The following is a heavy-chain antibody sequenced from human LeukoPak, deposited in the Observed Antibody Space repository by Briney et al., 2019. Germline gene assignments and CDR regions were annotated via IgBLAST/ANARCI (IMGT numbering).Heavy chain of an antibody. CDR3: AREGSGFRLIDY. D-gene: IGHD3-9*01. J-gene: IGHJ4*02. V-gene: IGHV1-46*01. CDR1: GYTFTSYY. Sequence: GASVKVSCKASGYTFTSYYMHWVRQTPGQGLEWMGIINPSGGSASYAQKFQGRVTMTRDTSTSTVYMELSSLRSEDTAVYYCAREGSGFRLIDYWGQGTLVTVSS. CDR2: INPSGGSA.